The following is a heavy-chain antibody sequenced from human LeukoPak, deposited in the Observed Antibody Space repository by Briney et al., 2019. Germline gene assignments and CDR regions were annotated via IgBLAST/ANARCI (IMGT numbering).Heavy chain of an antibody. V-gene: IGHV4-59*11. CDR1: GGSLCRHY. Sequence: SETLSLTCTLSGGSLCRHYWSWLREPPGKGREGIGYIYYSGSTNYNPSLKSRVTISVDTSKNQFSLKLSSVTAADTAVYYCARGYFWSGYSQYYLDYWGQGTLVTVSS. CDR3: ARGYFWSGYSQYYLDY. CDR2: IYYSGST. J-gene: IGHJ4*02. D-gene: IGHD3-3*01.